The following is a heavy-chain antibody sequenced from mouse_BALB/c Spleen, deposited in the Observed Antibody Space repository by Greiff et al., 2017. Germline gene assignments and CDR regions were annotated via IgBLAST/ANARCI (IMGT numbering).Heavy chain of an antibody. CDR1: GYTFSSYW. CDR3: ARRGYGKGDAMDY. D-gene: IGHD2-1*01. CDR2: ILPGSGST. Sequence: VKLMESGAELMKPGASVKISCKATGYTFSSYWIEWVKQRPGHGLEWIGEILPGSGSTNYNEKFKGKATFTADTSSNTAYMQLSSLTSEDSAVYYCARRGYGKGDAMDYWGQGTSVTVSS. V-gene: IGHV1-9*01. J-gene: IGHJ4*01.